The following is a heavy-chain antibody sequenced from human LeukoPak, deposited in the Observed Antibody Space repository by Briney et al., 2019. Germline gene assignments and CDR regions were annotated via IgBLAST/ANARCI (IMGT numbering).Heavy chain of an antibody. V-gene: IGHV3-30-3*01. CDR2: ISYDGSNK. J-gene: IGHJ4*02. CDR1: GFTFSSYA. Sequence: GRSLRLSCAASGFTFSSYAMHWVRQAPGKGLEWVVVISYDGSNKYYADSVKGRFTISRDNSKNTLYLQMNSLRAEDTAVYYCARDSFDYWGQGTLVTVSS. CDR3: ARDSFDY.